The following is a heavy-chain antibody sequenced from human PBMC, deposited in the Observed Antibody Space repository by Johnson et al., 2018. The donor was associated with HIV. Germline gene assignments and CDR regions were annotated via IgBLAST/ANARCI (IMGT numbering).Heavy chain of an antibody. D-gene: IGHD1-26*01. CDR3: ARDRGYLDAFDI. Sequence: QVQLVESGGGVVQPGGSLSLSCAASGFTFSNYPMHWVRQAPGKGLEWVAVISYDGSNKYYADSVKGRFTISRDNSKNTLYLQMNSLRAEDTAVFYCARDRGYLDAFDIWGQGTMVTVSS. CDR2: ISYDGSNK. V-gene: IGHV3-30-3*01. J-gene: IGHJ3*02. CDR1: GFTFSNYP.